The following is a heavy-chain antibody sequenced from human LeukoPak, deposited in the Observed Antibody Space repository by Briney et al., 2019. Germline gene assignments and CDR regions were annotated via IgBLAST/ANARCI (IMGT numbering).Heavy chain of an antibody. CDR2: INPNSGGT. J-gene: IGHJ4*02. V-gene: IGHV1-2*06. CDR1: GYTFTGYY. CDR3: ARDEGVSSGYTPKSFDY. Sequence: ASVKVSCKXSGYTFTGYYMHWVRQSPGQGLEWMGRINPNSGGTNYAQKFQGRVTMTRDTSISTAYMELSRLRSDDTAVYYCARDEGVSSGYTPKSFDYWGQGTLVTVSS. D-gene: IGHD3-22*01.